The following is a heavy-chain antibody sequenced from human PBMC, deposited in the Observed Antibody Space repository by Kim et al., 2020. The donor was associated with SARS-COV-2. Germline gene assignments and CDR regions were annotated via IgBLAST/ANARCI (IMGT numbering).Heavy chain of an antibody. D-gene: IGHD4-4*01. Sequence: GHTYYADSVKCRFTISRHNSKNTLYLQMNSLRAEDTAVYYCARGYSNYDYWGQGTLVTVSS. V-gene: IGHV3-53*04. CDR2: GHT. J-gene: IGHJ4*02. CDR3: ARGYSNYDY.